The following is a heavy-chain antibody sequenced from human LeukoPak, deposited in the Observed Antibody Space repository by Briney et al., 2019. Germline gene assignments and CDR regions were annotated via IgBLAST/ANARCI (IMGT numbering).Heavy chain of an antibody. D-gene: IGHD3-3*01. CDR1: GYSFTSYW. CDR2: IYPVDSDT. CDR3: ARERTIFGVVMRGWFDP. J-gene: IGHJ5*02. Sequence: GESLKISCKGSGYSFTSYWIGWVRQMPGKGLEWMGIIYPVDSDTRYSPSFQGQVTISADKSISTAYLQWSRLKASDTAMYYCARERTIFGVVMRGWFDPWGQGTLVTVSS. V-gene: IGHV5-51*01.